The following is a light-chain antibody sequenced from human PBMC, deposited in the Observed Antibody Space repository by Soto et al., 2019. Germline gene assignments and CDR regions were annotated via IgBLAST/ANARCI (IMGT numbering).Light chain of an antibody. CDR1: QSISNY. V-gene: IGKV1-39*01. CDR2: AAS. CDR3: QQSYSAPRT. Sequence: DIQMTQSPSSLSASVGDRVTISCRASQSISNYLNWYQQKPGKAPRLLIYAASSLQSGVPSRFSGSGSGTDFTLTISRLQPEDLAAYHYQQSYSAPRTFSQGTKLEIK. J-gene: IGKJ2*02.